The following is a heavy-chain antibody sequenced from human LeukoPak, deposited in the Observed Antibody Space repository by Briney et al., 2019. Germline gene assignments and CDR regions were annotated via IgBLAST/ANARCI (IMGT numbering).Heavy chain of an antibody. CDR3: AKDISPLERYFDSHDAFDI. CDR1: GFTFSSYA. CDR2: ISGSGGST. J-gene: IGHJ3*02. D-gene: IGHD3-9*01. Sequence: GGSLRLSCAASGFTFSSYAMSWVRQAPGKGLEWVSAISGSGGSTYYAGSVKGRFTISRDNSKNTLYLQMNSLRAEDTAVYYCAKDISPLERYFDSHDAFDIWGQGTMVTVSS. V-gene: IGHV3-23*01.